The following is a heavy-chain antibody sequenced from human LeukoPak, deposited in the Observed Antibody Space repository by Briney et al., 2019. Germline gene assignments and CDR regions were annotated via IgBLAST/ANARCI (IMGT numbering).Heavy chain of an antibody. Sequence: SVEVSCKASGGTFSSYAISWVRQAPGQGLEWMGGIIHIFGTANNAQKFQGRVTITADESTSTAYMELSSLRSEDTAVYYCATRLDSPRGPYYYYGMDVWGQGTTVTVSS. CDR1: GGTFSSYA. CDR2: IIHIFGTA. V-gene: IGHV1-69*13. D-gene: IGHD4-11*01. J-gene: IGHJ6*02. CDR3: ATRLDSPRGPYYYYGMDV.